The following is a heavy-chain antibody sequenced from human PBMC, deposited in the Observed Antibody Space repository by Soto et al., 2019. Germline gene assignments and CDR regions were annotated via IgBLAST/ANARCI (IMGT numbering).Heavy chain of an antibody. CDR1: GFTFSTYW. CDR3: AREGKIVLIPADRYYYYGLDV. Sequence: GALRLSCAASGFTFSTYWMSWVRQAPGKGLEWVANIKQDGSEKYYVDSMRGRFTISRDNAKNLLYLQMNSLRAEDTAVYYCAREGKIVLIPADRYYYYGLDVWGQGTTVTVSS. CDR2: IKQDGSEK. D-gene: IGHD2-2*01. J-gene: IGHJ6*02. V-gene: IGHV3-7*03.